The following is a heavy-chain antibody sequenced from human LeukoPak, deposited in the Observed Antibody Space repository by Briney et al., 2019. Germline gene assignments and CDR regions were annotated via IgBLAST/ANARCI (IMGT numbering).Heavy chain of an antibody. CDR2: IRSKAYGGTT. J-gene: IGHJ4*02. CDR1: GFTFGDYA. CDR3: ARGSLLRFLEWLLMGY. D-gene: IGHD3-3*01. Sequence: GGSLRLSCTASGFTFGDYAMSWVRQAPGKGLEWVGFIRSKAYGGTTEYAASVKGRFTISRDNAKNSLYLQMNSLRAEDAAVYYCARGSLLRFLEWLLMGYWGQGTLVTVSS. V-gene: IGHV3-49*04.